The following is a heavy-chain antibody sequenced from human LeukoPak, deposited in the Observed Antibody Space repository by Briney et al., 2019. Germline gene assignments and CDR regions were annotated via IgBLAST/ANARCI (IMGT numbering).Heavy chain of an antibody. CDR2: INHSGST. CDR3: ARGVVELVIYDY. D-gene: IGHD2-21*01. J-gene: IGHJ4*02. Sequence: PSETLSLTCAVYGGSFSGYHWSWIRQPPGKGLEWVGEINHSGSTNYNPSLKSRVTISVDTSKNQFSLKLSSVTAADTAVYYCARGVVELVIYDYWGQGTLVTVSS. CDR1: GGSFSGYH. V-gene: IGHV4-34*01.